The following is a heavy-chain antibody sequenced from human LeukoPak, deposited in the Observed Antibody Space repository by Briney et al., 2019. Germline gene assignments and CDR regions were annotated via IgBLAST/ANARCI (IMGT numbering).Heavy chain of an antibody. J-gene: IGHJ4*02. Sequence: GGALRLSYAASGFTFSNYWMHWVRQVPGKGLVWVSRINPGGSSTTYADSVKGRFTISIDNAKNTLYLQMNSLRAEDTAVYHCARSNQADDYWGQGTLVTVSS. CDR2: INPGGSST. CDR3: ARSNQADDY. D-gene: IGHD4-11*01. V-gene: IGHV3-74*01. CDR1: GFTFSNYW.